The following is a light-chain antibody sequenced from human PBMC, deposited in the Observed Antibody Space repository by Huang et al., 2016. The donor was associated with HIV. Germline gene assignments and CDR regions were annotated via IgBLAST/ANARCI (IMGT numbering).Light chain of an antibody. CDR3: QQYNSYPWT. Sequence: DIHMTQSPSTLSASVGDRVTITCWASQSISSWLAWYQQKPGKAPNLLIQKAFSLESGVPSRFSGSGSGTEFTLTISSLQPDDFATYFCQQYNSYPWTFGQGTKVEIK. V-gene: IGKV1-5*03. CDR1: QSISSW. J-gene: IGKJ1*01. CDR2: KAF.